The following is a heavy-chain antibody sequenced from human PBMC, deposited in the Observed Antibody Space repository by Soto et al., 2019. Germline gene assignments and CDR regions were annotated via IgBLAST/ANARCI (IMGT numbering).Heavy chain of an antibody. Sequence: QVQLVQSGAEVKKPGSSVKVSCKASGGTFSSYSIICVRQAPGQGLEWMGGIMPIFGTANYAQKFQGRVTITADESTSTAYMELSSLRSEDTAVYYCARSLRYFDWLLGDYYYYGMDVWGQGTTVTVSS. CDR3: ARSLRYFDWLLGDYYYYGMDV. V-gene: IGHV1-69*01. D-gene: IGHD3-9*01. CDR2: IMPIFGTA. CDR1: GGTFSSYS. J-gene: IGHJ6*02.